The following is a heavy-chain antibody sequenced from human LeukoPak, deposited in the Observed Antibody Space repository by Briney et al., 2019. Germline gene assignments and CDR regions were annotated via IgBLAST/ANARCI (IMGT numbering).Heavy chain of an antibody. CDR2: IYHSGST. CDR3: ARSGPPAYYYDSSGYFGN. CDR1: GYSISSGYY. D-gene: IGHD3-22*01. J-gene: IGHJ4*02. Sequence: SETLSLTCTVSGYSISSGYYWGSIRQPPGKGLEWIGSIYHSGSTYYNPSLKSRVTISVDTPKNQFSLKLSSVTAADTAVYYCARSGPPAYYYDSSGYFGNWGQGTLVTVSS. V-gene: IGHV4-38-2*02.